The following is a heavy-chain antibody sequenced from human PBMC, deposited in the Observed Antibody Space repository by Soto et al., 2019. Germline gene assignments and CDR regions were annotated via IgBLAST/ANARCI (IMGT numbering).Heavy chain of an antibody. Sequence: ASVKVSCKASGGTFSSYAISWVRQAPGQGLEWMGGIIPIFGTANYAQKFQGRVTITADESTSTAYMELSSLRSEDTAVYYCARDVDTALVLMGNAFDIWGQGTMVTVSS. J-gene: IGHJ3*02. V-gene: IGHV1-69*13. CDR2: IIPIFGTA. D-gene: IGHD5-18*01. CDR1: GGTFSSYA. CDR3: ARDVDTALVLMGNAFDI.